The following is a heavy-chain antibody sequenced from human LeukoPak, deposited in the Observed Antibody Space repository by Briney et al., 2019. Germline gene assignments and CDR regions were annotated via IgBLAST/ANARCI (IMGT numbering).Heavy chain of an antibody. J-gene: IGHJ6*03. CDR3: ASVSSGSGRKNYYYYYMDV. Sequence: GGSLRLSCAASGFTFSSYSRNWVRQAPGKGLEWVASISSSRSYIYYADSVNGRCTISRDNAKNSLYLQMNGLRAEDTAVYYCASVSSGSGRKNYYYYYMDVWGKGTTVTVSS. CDR2: ISSSRSYI. CDR1: GFTFSSYS. D-gene: IGHD3-10*01. V-gene: IGHV3-21*01.